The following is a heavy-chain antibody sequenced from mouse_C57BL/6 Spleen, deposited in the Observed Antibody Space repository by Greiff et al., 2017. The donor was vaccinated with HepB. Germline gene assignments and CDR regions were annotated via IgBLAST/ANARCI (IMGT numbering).Heavy chain of an antibody. CDR3: APLYYDYDGYYAMDY. J-gene: IGHJ4*01. Sequence: VQLQQPGAELVRPGTSVKLSCKASGYTFTSYWMHWVKQRPGQGLEWIGVIDPSDSYTNYNQKFKGKATLTVDTSSSTAYMQLSSLTSEDSAVYYCAPLYYDYDGYYAMDYWGQGTSVTVSS. D-gene: IGHD2-4*01. CDR2: IDPSDSYT. V-gene: IGHV1-59*01. CDR1: GYTFTSYW.